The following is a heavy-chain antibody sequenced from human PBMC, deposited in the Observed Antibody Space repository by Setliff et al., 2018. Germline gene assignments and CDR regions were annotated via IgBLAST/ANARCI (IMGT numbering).Heavy chain of an antibody. Sequence: SETLSLTCTVSGGSISSGSYYWSWIRQPAGKGLEWIGRIYTSGSTNYNPSPKSRVTISVDTSKNQLSLKLNAVTAADTAVYYCATNPYQLLNFDYWGQGTLVTVSS. CDR3: ATNPYQLLNFDY. J-gene: IGHJ4*02. CDR2: IYTSGST. D-gene: IGHD2-2*01. CDR1: GGSISSGSYY. V-gene: IGHV4-61*02.